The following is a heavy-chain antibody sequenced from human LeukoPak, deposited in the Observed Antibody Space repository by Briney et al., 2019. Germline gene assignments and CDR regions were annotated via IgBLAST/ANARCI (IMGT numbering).Heavy chain of an antibody. CDR2: IWYDASNK. Sequence: GGSLRLSCAASGFXFSNYRMNWVRQAPGKGLEWVSVIWYDASNKYYADSVKGRFTISRDNSKNTLFLQMNSLRDDDTAVYYCVRGVGVSRFNYFDPWGQGTLVIVSS. J-gene: IGHJ5*02. D-gene: IGHD6-13*01. CDR3: VRGVGVSRFNYFDP. V-gene: IGHV3-33*08. CDR1: GFXFSNYR.